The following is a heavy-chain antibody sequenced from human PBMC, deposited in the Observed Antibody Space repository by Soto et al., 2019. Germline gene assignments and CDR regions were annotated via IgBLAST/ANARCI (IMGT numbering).Heavy chain of an antibody. Sequence: SETLSLTCTVSGGSISSYYWSWIRQPPGKGLEWIGYIYYSGSTNYNPSLKSRVTISVDTSKNQFSLKLSSVTATDTAVYYCARHDTQRVRGAFDYWGQGTLVTVSS. D-gene: IGHD3-10*01. V-gene: IGHV4-59*01. CDR1: GGSISSYY. CDR3: ARHDTQRVRGAFDY. J-gene: IGHJ4*02. CDR2: IYYSGST.